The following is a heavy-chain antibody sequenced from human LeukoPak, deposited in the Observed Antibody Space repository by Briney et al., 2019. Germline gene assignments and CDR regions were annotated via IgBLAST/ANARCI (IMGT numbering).Heavy chain of an antibody. Sequence: GGSLRLSCAASGFTFSSYWMHGVRHAPGKGLVWVSRINSDGSSTSYADSVKGRFTISRDNAKNTLYLQMNSLRAEDTAVYYCALTTNSGYFDYWGQGTLVTVSS. CDR3: ALTTNSGYFDY. CDR1: GFTFSSYW. J-gene: IGHJ4*02. V-gene: IGHV3-74*01. D-gene: IGHD7-27*01. CDR2: INSDGSST.